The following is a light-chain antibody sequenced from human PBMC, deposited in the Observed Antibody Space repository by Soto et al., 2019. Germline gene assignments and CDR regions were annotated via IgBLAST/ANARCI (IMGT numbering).Light chain of an antibody. CDR3: QQYGGSPPLT. CDR2: GAS. J-gene: IGKJ4*01. V-gene: IGKV3-20*01. Sequence: VLTQSPGTLSWSPGERATLSCRASQSVTSSYLAWYQQKPGQAPRLLIYGASSRATGIPDRFSGSGSGTDFTLTISRLEPEDFAVYYCQQYGGSPPLTFGGGTTVEIK. CDR1: QSVTSSY.